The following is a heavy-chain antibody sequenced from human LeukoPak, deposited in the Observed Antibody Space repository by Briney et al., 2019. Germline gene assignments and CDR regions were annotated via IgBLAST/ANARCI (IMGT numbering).Heavy chain of an antibody. CDR1: GLIFNSNT. CDR2: FGTMSGDT. CDR3: SRDQRGPWNYNYYGMDV. V-gene: IGHV3-21*01. Sequence: PGGALRLSCAASGLIFNSNTFSWVRQAPGKGLEWVSSFGTMSGDTYYTDSVRGRFTMSSDSAKMSVFLQMDGLSVDDTAVYYCSRDQRGPWNYNYYGMDVWGQGTTVTVSS. J-gene: IGHJ6*02. D-gene: IGHD1-1*01.